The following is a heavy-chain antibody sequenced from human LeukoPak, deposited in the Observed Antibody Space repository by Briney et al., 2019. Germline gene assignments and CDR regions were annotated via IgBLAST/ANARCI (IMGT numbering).Heavy chain of an antibody. V-gene: IGHV1-18*01. CDR3: ARDDTIFGVVTPVDY. J-gene: IGHJ4*02. CDR2: ISAYNGNT. CDR1: GYTFTSYG. D-gene: IGHD3-3*01. Sequence: ASVKVSCKASGYTFTSYGISWVRQAPGQGLEWMGWISAYNGNTNYARKLQGRVTMTTDTSTSTAYMELRSLRSDDTAVYYCARDDTIFGVVTPVDYWGQGTLVTVSS.